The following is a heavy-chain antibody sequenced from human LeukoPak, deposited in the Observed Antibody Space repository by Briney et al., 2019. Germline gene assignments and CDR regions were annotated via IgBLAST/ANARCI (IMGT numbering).Heavy chain of an antibody. CDR2: IYHSGST. Sequence: SETLSLTCAVSGGSISSYYWSWIRQPAGKGLEWIGSIYHSGSTYYNPSLKSRVTISVDTSKNQFSLKLSSVTAADTAVYYCARALPDAFDIWGQGTMVTVSS. V-gene: IGHV4-59*10. CDR1: GGSISSYY. J-gene: IGHJ3*02. CDR3: ARALPDAFDI.